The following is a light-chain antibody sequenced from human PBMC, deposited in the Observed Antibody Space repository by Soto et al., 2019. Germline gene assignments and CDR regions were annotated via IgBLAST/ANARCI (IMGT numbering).Light chain of an antibody. CDR3: ISYTISSTLRYV. J-gene: IGLJ1*01. V-gene: IGLV2-14*03. CDR1: SSDVGGYNY. CDR2: DVS. Sequence: QSALTQPASVSGSPGQSITISCTGTSSDVGGYNYVSWYQHHPGKAPQLMIYDVSQRPSGVSNRFSGSKSGNTASLTISGLQAEDEADYYCISYTISSTLRYVFGTGTKLTVL.